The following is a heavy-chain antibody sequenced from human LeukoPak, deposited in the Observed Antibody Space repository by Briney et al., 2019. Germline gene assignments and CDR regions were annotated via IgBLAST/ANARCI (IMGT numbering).Heavy chain of an antibody. V-gene: IGHV4-39*01. Sequence: SETLSLTCTVSGGSISSSSYYWGWIRQPPGKGLEWIGSIYYSGSTYYNPSLKSRVTISVDTSKNQFSLKLSSVTAADTAVYYCATPNDYGDYGGWFDPWGQGTLVTVSS. CDR1: GGSISSSSYY. CDR2: IYYSGST. CDR3: ATPNDYGDYGGWFDP. J-gene: IGHJ5*02. D-gene: IGHD4-17*01.